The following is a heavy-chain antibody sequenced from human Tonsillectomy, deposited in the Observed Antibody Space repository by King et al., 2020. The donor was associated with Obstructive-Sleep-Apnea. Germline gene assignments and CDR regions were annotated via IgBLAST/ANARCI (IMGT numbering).Heavy chain of an antibody. D-gene: IGHD2-15*01. V-gene: IGHV3-43D*03. J-gene: IGHJ6*02. CDR3: AKDGYCSGGSCYYSGMDV. Sequence: VQLVESGGVVVQPGGSLRLSCAASGFTFDDYAMHWVRQPPGKGLEWVSLISWDGGSTYYADSVKGRFTISRDNGKDSLYLQMNSLRPEDTALYYCAKDGYCSGGSCYYSGMDVCGQGTTVTVSS. CDR2: ISWDGGST. CDR1: GFTFDDYA.